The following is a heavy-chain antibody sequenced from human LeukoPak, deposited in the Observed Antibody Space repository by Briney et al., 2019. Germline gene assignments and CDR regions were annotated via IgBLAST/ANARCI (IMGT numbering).Heavy chain of an antibody. CDR2: IYYSGST. V-gene: IGHV4-31*03. CDR3: ARGGYYFYYAMDV. CDR1: GGSISRGGYY. J-gene: IGHJ6*02. Sequence: SETLSLTCTVSGGSISRGGYYWSWIRQHPGKSLEGIGYIYYSGSTYYNPSLKSRVTISVDTSKNQFSLKLNSVTAADTAVYYCARGGYYFYYAMDVWGQGTTVTVSS.